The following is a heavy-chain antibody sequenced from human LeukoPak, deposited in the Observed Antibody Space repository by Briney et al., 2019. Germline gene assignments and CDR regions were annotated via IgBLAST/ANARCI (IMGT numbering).Heavy chain of an antibody. CDR3: ARASRKSTMIVVVSNGWFDP. Sequence: SETLSLTCAVYGGSFSGYYWSWIRQPPGKGLEWIWEINHSGSTNYNPSLKSRVTISVDTSKNQFSLKLSSVTAADTAVYYCARASRKSTMIVVVSNGWFDPWGQGTLVTVSS. V-gene: IGHV4-34*01. J-gene: IGHJ5*02. D-gene: IGHD3-22*01. CDR2: INHSGST. CDR1: GGSFSGYY.